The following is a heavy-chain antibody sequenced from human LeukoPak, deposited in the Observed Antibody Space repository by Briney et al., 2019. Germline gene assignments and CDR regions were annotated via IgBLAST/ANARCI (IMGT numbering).Heavy chain of an antibody. V-gene: IGHV3-7*03. CDR1: GFTFSSYW. CDR2: IKQDGSEK. CDR3: ARDRGLETFDY. J-gene: IGHJ4*02. D-gene: IGHD6-19*01. Sequence: PGGSLRLSCAASGFTFSSYWMSWVRQAPGKGLEWVANIKQDGSEKYCVDSVKGRFTISRDNAKNSLYLQMNSLRAEDTAVYYCARDRGLETFDYWGQGTLVTVSS.